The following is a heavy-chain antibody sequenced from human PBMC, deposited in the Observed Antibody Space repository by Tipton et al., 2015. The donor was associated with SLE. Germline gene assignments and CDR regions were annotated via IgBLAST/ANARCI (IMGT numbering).Heavy chain of an antibody. CDR1: GDSISNVGYY. CDR3: AREGDSSANFYYYGLNV. V-gene: IGHV4-31*03. D-gene: IGHD2-21*01. J-gene: IGHJ6*02. Sequence: TLSLTCTVSGDSISNVGYYWSWIRQHPGKGLEWIGCIYYSGSTDYYDPSLDSRFSISIDTSKNEFSQKMITVTAADTVVYYCAREGDSSANFYYYGLNVWGQGPTVTVSS. CDR2: IYYSGSTD.